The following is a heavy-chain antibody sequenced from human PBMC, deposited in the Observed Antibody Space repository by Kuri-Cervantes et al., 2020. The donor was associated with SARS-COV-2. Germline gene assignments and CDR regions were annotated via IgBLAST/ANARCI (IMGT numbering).Heavy chain of an antibody. V-gene: IGHV3-21*01. CDR1: GFTFSSYG. Sequence: GESLKISCAASGFTFSSYGMNWVRQAPGKGLEWVSSISSSSSYIYYADSVKGRFTISRDNAKNSLYLQMNSLRAEDTAVYYCARGGEGSPPRGRYGMDVWGQGTTVTVSS. J-gene: IGHJ6*02. CDR3: ARGGEGSPPRGRYGMDV. CDR2: ISSSSSYI. D-gene: IGHD2-21*01.